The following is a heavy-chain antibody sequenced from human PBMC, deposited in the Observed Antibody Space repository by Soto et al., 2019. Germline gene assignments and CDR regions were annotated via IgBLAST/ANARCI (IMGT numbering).Heavy chain of an antibody. CDR1: GHTFHNYA. J-gene: IGHJ3*02. D-gene: IGHD1-1*01. CDR2: TSGSGGST. CDR3: ARSLSRDDAAFDI. Sequence: GGSLRLSCVGSGHTFHNYAMTWVRQAPGKGLEWVSGTSGSGGSTYYADTVRGRFTISRENAKNTLYLQMNSLRAGDTAVYYCARSLSRDDAAFDIWGQGTMVTVSS. V-gene: IGHV3-23*01.